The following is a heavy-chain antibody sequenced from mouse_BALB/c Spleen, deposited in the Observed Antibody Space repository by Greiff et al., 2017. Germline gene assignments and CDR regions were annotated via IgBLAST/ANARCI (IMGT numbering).Heavy chain of an antibody. Sequence: VQVVESGAELVRPGTSVKISCKASGYTFTSYWMHWVKQRPGQGLEWIGEINPSNGRTNYNEKFKSKATLTVDNSSSTAYMQLSSLTSEDSAVYYCARGAYCGSSSGAMDYWGKGTSVTVSS. J-gene: IGHJ4*01. CDR3: ARGAYCGSSSGAMDY. CDR1: GYTFTSYW. D-gene: IGHD1-1*01. V-gene: IGHV1S81*02. CDR2: INPSNGRT.